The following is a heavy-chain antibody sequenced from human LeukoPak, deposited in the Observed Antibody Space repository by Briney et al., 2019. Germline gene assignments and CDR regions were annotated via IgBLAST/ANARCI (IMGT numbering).Heavy chain of an antibody. V-gene: IGHV4-4*07. D-gene: IGHD6-19*01. CDR2: IYTGGST. CDR3: ARAIAVAGCPFAY. J-gene: IGHJ4*02. CDR1: GGPIGSYY. Sequence: SETLSLTCTVSGGPIGSYYWTWIRQPAGKGLEWIGRIYTGGSTNYNPSLKSRVTMSVDTSKNQFSLKLSSVTAADTAVYYCARAIAVAGCPFAYWGQGTQVTVSS.